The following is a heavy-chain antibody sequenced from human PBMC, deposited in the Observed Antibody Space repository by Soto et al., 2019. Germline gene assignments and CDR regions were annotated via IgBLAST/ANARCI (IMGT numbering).Heavy chain of an antibody. Sequence: QVQLVQSGAEVKKPGSSVKLSCKASGGTFSSYAISWVRQAPGQGLEWIGGIIPILSTANYAQKFLGRVTSTPDKATSTAYSELSCLGAEDTAVYRCARDALSGSAQARRWGFDPWGEGTPVGVSS. D-gene: IGHD2-15*01. CDR3: ARDALSGSAQARRWGFDP. J-gene: IGHJ5*02. CDR1: GGTFSSYA. CDR2: IIPILSTA. V-gene: IGHV1-69*06.